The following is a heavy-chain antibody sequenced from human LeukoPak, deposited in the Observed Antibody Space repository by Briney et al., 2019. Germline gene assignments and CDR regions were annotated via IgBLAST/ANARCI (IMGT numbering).Heavy chain of an antibody. CDR1: GASITSYGYY. Sequence: PSETLSLTCSVSGASITSYGYYWTWIRQFPGKGLEWIGNIFYNGSTYYNPSFRGRVTVSFDRSKNQFSLKLNSVTPADTAVYYCARDRMDTALALFLDYWGQGTLVTVPS. CDR3: ARDRMDTALALFLDY. V-gene: IGHV4-31*03. J-gene: IGHJ4*02. CDR2: IFYNGST. D-gene: IGHD5-18*01.